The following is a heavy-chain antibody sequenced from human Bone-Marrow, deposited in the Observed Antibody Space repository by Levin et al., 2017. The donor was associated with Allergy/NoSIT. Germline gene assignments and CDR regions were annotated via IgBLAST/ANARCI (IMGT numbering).Heavy chain of an antibody. CDR3: ERGAGAAGSEY. V-gene: IGHV3-21*01. CDR1: GFTFSSYP. J-gene: IGHJ4*02. D-gene: IGHD6-13*01. CDR2: ISSNSIYT. Sequence: PGGSLRLSCAASGFTFSSYPMNWVRQAPGKGLEWVSSISSNSIYTYYADSVKGRLTISRDNAKNSLYLQTNSLRAEDTAVYYCERGAGAAGSEYWGQGTLVTVSS.